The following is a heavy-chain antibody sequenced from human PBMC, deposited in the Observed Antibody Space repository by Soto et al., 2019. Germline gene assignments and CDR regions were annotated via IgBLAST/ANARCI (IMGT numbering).Heavy chain of an antibody. Sequence: ASVKVSCKASGYTLTTYYMHWVRQAPGQGLEWMGMINPSGGSTSYAQKFQGRVTMTRDTSTSTVYMELSSLRSEDTAVYYCATDSNHYKPTPWFDTWGQGTLVTVSS. CDR2: INPSGGST. CDR3: ATDSNHYKPTPWFDT. CDR1: GYTLTTYY. V-gene: IGHV1-46*01. D-gene: IGHD4-4*01. J-gene: IGHJ5*02.